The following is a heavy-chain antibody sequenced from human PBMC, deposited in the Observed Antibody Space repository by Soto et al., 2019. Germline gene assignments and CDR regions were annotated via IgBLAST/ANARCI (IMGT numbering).Heavy chain of an antibody. CDR3: AHIPNYYQYDWFDP. Sequence: QITLKESGPTLVKPTQTLTLTCTFSGFSLTTRGVGVGWIRQPPGKALECLALIYWDDDKRYSPSLQSRVSTXKXTXTNQVVLTMTNVDPVDTATYYCAHIPNYYQYDWFDPWGQGTLVSVSS. J-gene: IGHJ5*02. D-gene: IGHD3-16*01. V-gene: IGHV2-5*02. CDR2: IYWDDDK. CDR1: GFSLTTRGVG.